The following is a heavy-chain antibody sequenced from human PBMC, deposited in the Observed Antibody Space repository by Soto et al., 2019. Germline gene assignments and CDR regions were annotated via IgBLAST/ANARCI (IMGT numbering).Heavy chain of an antibody. CDR3: ARQPALEPVDL. CDR2: IYPGTSET. CDR1: GYRFSTFW. V-gene: IGHV5-51*01. J-gene: IGHJ5*02. Sequence: GESMKISCKGSGYRFSTFWIGWVRQVPGEGLEWMGIIYPGTSETLYSPAFQGLVTISVDKSISTTYLQWTTLKASDTAMYYCARQPALEPVDLWGQGTLVTVSS.